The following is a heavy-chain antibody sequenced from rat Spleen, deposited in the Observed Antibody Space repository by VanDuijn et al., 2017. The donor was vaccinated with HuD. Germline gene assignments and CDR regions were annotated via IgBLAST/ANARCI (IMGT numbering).Heavy chain of an antibody. CDR1: GFTFSDYG. CDR3: ARRSPSGPYYFDY. Sequence: EVQLVGSGGGLVQPGTSLKLTCTASGFTFSDYGMHWIRQAPTKGLEWVASISSGGGGTYYRDSVKGRFTISRDNAKSTLYLQMNSLRSEDTATYYCARRSPSGPYYFDYWGPGTMVTVSS. V-gene: IGHV5-19*01. D-gene: IGHD1-1*01. CDR2: ISSGGGGT. J-gene: IGHJ1*01.